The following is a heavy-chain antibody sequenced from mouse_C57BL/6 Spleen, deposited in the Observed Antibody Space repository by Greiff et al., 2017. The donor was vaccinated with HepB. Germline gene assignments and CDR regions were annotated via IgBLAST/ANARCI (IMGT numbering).Heavy chain of an antibody. Sequence: VQLKQSGPELVKPGASVKISCKASGYSFTGYYMHWVKQSSEKSLEWIGEINPSTGGTSYNQKFKGKATLTVDKSSSTAYMQLKSLTSEDSAVYYCARSDYYGSPFAYWGQGTLVTVSA. J-gene: IGHJ3*01. CDR3: ARSDYYGSPFAY. CDR2: INPSTGGT. CDR1: GYSFTGYY. D-gene: IGHD1-1*01. V-gene: IGHV1-43*01.